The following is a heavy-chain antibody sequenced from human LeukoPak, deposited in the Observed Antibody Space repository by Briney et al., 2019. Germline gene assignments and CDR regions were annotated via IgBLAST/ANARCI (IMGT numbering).Heavy chain of an antibody. Sequence: SETLSLTCAVYGGSFSGYYWSWISQPPGKGLEWIGEINHSGSTNYNPSLKSRVTISVDTSKNQFSLQLNSVTPEDTAVYYCARALTGDWNLDYWGQGTLVTVSS. CDR1: GGSFSGYY. J-gene: IGHJ4*02. D-gene: IGHD1-1*01. V-gene: IGHV4-34*01. CDR2: INHSGST. CDR3: ARALTGDWNLDY.